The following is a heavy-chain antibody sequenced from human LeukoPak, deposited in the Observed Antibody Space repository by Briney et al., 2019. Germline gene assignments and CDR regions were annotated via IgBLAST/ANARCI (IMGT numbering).Heavy chain of an antibody. D-gene: IGHD3-22*01. CDR3: AKDQYYYDSSGYYS. J-gene: IGHJ5*02. CDR1: GFTFSSYA. Sequence: GGSLRLSCAASGFTFSSYAMSWVRQAPGKGLEWVSAISGSGGSTYYADSVKGRFTISRGNSKNTLYLQMNSLRAEDTAVYYCAKDQYYYDSSGYYSWGQGTLVTVSS. CDR2: ISGSGGST. V-gene: IGHV3-23*01.